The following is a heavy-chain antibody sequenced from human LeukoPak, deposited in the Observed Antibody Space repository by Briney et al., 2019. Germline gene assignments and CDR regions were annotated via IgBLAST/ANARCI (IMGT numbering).Heavy chain of an antibody. CDR1: GFAFSGYA. Sequence: GGSLRLSGAASGFAFSGYAMSWVRRSPGKGLEWVSAFSGSGGSTYYADSVKGQFTISRDNSKNTLYLQMNSLRAEDTAVYYCAKATDYYDSSGYYHRPDYWGQGTLVTVSS. CDR2: FSGSGGST. J-gene: IGHJ4*02. V-gene: IGHV3-23*01. CDR3: AKATDYYDSSGYYHRPDY. D-gene: IGHD3-22*01.